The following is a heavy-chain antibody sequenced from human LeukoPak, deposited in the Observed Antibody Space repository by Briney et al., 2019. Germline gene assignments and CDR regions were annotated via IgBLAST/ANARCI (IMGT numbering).Heavy chain of an antibody. CDR3: ARARNNYDISSFSALDY. Sequence: GGSLRLSCAASGLTVSSNYMSWVRQAPGKGLEWVSVIYSGGTTYYADSVKGRFTISRDNSKNTLYLLLNSLRADDTAVYYCARARNNYDISSFSALDYWGQGTLVTVSS. D-gene: IGHD3-22*01. V-gene: IGHV3-66*01. CDR1: GLTVSSNY. J-gene: IGHJ4*02. CDR2: IYSGGTT.